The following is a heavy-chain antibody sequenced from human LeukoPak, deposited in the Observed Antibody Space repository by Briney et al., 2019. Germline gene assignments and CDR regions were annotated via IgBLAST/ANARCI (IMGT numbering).Heavy chain of an antibody. Sequence: ASVKVSCKASEYTFTSYDINWVRQATGQGLEWMGWMNPNSGNTGYAQKFQGRVTMTRNTSISTAYMELSSLRPEDTAVYYCARRLVRGGYYYYGMDVWGQGTTVTVSS. V-gene: IGHV1-8*01. CDR1: EYTFTSYD. J-gene: IGHJ6*02. CDR3: ARRLVRGGYYYYGMDV. CDR2: MNPNSGNT. D-gene: IGHD6-19*01.